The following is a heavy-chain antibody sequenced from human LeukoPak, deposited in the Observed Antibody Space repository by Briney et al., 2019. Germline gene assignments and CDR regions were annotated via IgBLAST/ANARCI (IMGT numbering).Heavy chain of an antibody. Sequence: ASVKVSCKASGYTFTGYYMHWERQAPGQGLEWMGWINPNSGGTNYAQKFQGRVTMTRDTSISTAYMELSRLRSDDTAVYYCARDFSFGVVIIPSYYFDYWGQGTLVTVSS. CDR1: GYTFTGYY. CDR2: INPNSGGT. D-gene: IGHD3-3*01. CDR3: ARDFSFGVVIIPSYYFDY. J-gene: IGHJ4*02. V-gene: IGHV1-2*02.